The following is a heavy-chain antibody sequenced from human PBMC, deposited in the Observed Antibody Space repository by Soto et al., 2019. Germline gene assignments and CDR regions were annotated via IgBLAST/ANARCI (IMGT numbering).Heavy chain of an antibody. Sequence: GGSLRLSCAASGFTFSSYAMSWVRQAPGKXLEWVSAISGSGGSTYYADSVKGRFTISRDNSKNTLYLQMNSLRAEDTAVYYCAKDSLPYYYDSRGYHGLYFDYWGQGTLVMVSS. D-gene: IGHD3-22*01. CDR2: ISGSGGST. V-gene: IGHV3-23*01. J-gene: IGHJ4*02. CDR3: AKDSLPYYYDSRGYHGLYFDY. CDR1: GFTFSSYA.